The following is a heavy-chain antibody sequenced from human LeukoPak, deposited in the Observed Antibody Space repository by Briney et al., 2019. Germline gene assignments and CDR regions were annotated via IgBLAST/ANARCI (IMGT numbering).Heavy chain of an antibody. D-gene: IGHD3-10*01. CDR1: GFTFSSYW. Sequence: GGSLRLSCAASGFTFSSYWMSWVRQAPGKGLGWVANIKQDGSEEYYVDSVKGRFTISRDNAKNSLYLQMTSLRAEDTAVYCCARDGFSGSGDYWGQGTLVTVSS. J-gene: IGHJ4*02. CDR2: IKQDGSEE. V-gene: IGHV3-7*01. CDR3: ARDGFSGSGDY.